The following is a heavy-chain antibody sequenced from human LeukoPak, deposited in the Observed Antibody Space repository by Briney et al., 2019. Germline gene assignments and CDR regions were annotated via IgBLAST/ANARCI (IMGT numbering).Heavy chain of an antibody. CDR2: ISGSGGST. J-gene: IGHJ4*02. D-gene: IGHD3-10*01. CDR1: GFTFSSYA. Sequence: PGGSLRLSCAASGFTFSSYAMSWVRQAPGKGLEWVSAISGSGGSTYYADSVKGRFTISRDNSKNTLYLQMNSLRAEDTAVYYCAKDVAGLWSGELLFRHWGQGTLVTVSS. V-gene: IGHV3-23*01. CDR3: AKDVAGLWSGELLFRH.